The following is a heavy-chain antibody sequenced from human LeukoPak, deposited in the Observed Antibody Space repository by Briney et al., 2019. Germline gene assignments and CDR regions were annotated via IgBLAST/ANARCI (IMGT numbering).Heavy chain of an antibody. CDR1: GFTFSSYA. V-gene: IGHV3-30*04. Sequence: PGGSLRLSCAASGFTFSSYAMHWVRQAPGKGLEWVAVISYDGSNKYYADSVKGRFTISRDNSKNTLYLQMNSLRAEDTAVYYCARDTDDCSSTSCYEYYYYYYMDVWGKGTTVTVSS. D-gene: IGHD2-2*01. CDR2: ISYDGSNK. J-gene: IGHJ6*03. CDR3: ARDTDDCSSTSCYEYYYYYYMDV.